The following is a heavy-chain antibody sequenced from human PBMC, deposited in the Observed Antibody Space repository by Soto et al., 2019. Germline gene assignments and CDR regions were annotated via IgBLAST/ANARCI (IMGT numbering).Heavy chain of an antibody. CDR3: ARGRANYYFDF. J-gene: IGHJ4*02. CDR1: GFTFSGYS. CDR2: ISGGGVPV. V-gene: IGHV3-48*02. Sequence: LXLSFESSGFTFSGYSMDWVRQAPGKGLEWIAYISGGGVPVYYADSVKGRFTISRDNAKNSLYLQLNHLRDEDTAIYYCARGRANYYFDFWGQGALVTVSS.